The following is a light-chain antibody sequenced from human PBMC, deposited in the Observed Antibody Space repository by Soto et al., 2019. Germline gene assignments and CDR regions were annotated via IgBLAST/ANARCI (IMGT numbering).Light chain of an antibody. J-gene: IGLJ1*01. CDR1: SSDVGGYNY. Sequence: QSVLTQPRSVSGSPGQSVTISCTGTSSDVGGYNYVSWYQQHPGKAPKLMIYDVSKRPSGVPDRFSGSKSGNTASLTISGLQAEDEADYYCCSDAVSPWVFGTGTKVTVL. CDR2: DVS. CDR3: CSDAVSPWV. V-gene: IGLV2-11*01.